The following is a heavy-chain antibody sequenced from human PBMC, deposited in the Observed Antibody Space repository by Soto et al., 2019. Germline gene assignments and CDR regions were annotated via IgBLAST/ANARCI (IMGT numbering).Heavy chain of an antibody. CDR3: AREDIIPAAGIWTIDP. CDR2: IWSDGRDK. CDR1: GITFSDYG. V-gene: IGHV3-33*01. D-gene: IGHD6-13*01. Sequence: QAGGSLRLSCEVSGITFSDYGMHWVRQVPGKGLEWVAVIWSDGRDKYYADSVKGRFTISRDNSKNILYLQMNSLRAEDTAVYFCAREDIIPAAGIWTIDPWGPGTLVTVSS. J-gene: IGHJ5*02.